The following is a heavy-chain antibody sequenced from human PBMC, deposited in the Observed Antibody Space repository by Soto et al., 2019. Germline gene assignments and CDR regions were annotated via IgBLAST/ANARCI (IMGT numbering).Heavy chain of an antibody. CDR1: GFTFSSYA. CDR2: ISGSGGST. J-gene: IGHJ4*02. V-gene: IGHV3-23*01. Sequence: EVQLLESGGGLVQPGGSLRLSCAASGFTFSSYAMSWVRQAPGKGLEWVSAISGSGGSTYYADSVKGRFTISRDNSKNTLYLQMNSLRAEDTAVYYCAKSTTSRNLIVGAACPDYWGQGTLVTVSS. D-gene: IGHD1-26*01. CDR3: AKSTTSRNLIVGAACPDY.